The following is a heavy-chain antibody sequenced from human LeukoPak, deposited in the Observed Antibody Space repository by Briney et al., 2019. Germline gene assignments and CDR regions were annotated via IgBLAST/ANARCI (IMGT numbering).Heavy chain of an antibody. V-gene: IGHV1-2*04. J-gene: IGHJ3*02. CDR2: INPNSGGT. CDR3: ARPYYYDSSGANDAFDI. D-gene: IGHD3-22*01. Sequence: ASVKVFCKASGYTFTGYYMHWVRQAPGQGLEWMGWINPNSGGTNYAQKFQGWVTMTRDTSITTAYMELRRLRSDDTAVYYCARPYYYDSSGANDAFDIWGQGTMVTVSS. CDR1: GYTFTGYY.